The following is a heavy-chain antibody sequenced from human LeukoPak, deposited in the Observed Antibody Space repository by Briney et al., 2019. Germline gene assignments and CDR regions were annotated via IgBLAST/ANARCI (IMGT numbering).Heavy chain of an antibody. J-gene: IGHJ6*03. CDR2: INSDGSST. Sequence: PGGSLRLSCAASGFTFSSYWMHWVRQAPGKGLVWVSRINSDGSSTSYADSVKGRFTISRDNAKNTLYLQMNSLRAEDTAVYYCASRSSGYYCYMDVWGKGTTVTVPS. CDR3: ASRSSGYYCYMDV. CDR1: GFTFSSYW. V-gene: IGHV3-74*01. D-gene: IGHD6-19*01.